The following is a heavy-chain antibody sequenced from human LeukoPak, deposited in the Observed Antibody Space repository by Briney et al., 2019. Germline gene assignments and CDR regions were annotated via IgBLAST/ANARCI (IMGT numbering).Heavy chain of an antibody. V-gene: IGHV3-23*01. CDR3: AIRLVLDAFDI. CDR1: GFTFSIYA. D-gene: IGHD4-17*01. J-gene: IGHJ3*02. Sequence: GGSLRLSCAASGFTFSIYAMSWVRRAPGKGLEWVSAISGSGSSTYYGDSVKGRFTISRDNSKNTLYLQMNSLRAEDTAMYYCAIRLVLDAFDIWGQGTMVTVSS. CDR2: ISGSGSST.